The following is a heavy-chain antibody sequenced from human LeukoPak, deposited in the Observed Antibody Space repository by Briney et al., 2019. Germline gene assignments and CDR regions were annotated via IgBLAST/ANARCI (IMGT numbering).Heavy chain of an antibody. J-gene: IGHJ4*02. D-gene: IGHD3/OR15-3a*01. Sequence: NTSETLSLTCTVSGGSISSYYLSWIRQPPGKGLEWIGYIYYSGNTNYNPSPKSRVTIAVDTSKNQLYLKLSSVTAADTAVYYCARQTGSGLFILPGGQGTLVTVSS. V-gene: IGHV4-59*01. CDR1: GGSISSYY. CDR3: ARQTGSGLFILP. CDR2: IYYSGNT.